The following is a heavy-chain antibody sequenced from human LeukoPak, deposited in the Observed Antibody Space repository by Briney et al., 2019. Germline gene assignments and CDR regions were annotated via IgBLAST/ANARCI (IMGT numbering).Heavy chain of an antibody. CDR1: GGSISGSSYY. CDR2: IYHSGST. D-gene: IGHD6-19*01. CDR3: ARAKYSSGWYWFDP. Sequence: PSETLSLTCTVSGGSISGSSYYWGWIRQPPGKGLEWIGSIYHSGSTYYNPSLKSRVTISVDRSKNQFSLKLSSVTAADTAVYYCARAKYSSGWYWFDPWGQGTLVTVSS. V-gene: IGHV4-39*07. J-gene: IGHJ5*02.